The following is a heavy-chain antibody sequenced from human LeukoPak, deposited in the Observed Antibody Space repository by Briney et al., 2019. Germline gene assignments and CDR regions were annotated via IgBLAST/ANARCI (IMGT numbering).Heavy chain of an antibody. J-gene: IGHJ4*02. D-gene: IGHD2/OR15-2a*01. CDR1: GFIVSDNY. CDR3: ARLGMIQAYSTEDY. V-gene: IGHV3-53*01. CDR2: VYSGGDS. Sequence: GGSLRLSCAASGFIVSDNYMSWVRQAPGKGLEWVSVVYSGGDSYYADSVKGRFTISRDNSKNTLYLQMDNLRAEDTAVYYCARLGMIQAYSTEDYWGQGTLVTVSS.